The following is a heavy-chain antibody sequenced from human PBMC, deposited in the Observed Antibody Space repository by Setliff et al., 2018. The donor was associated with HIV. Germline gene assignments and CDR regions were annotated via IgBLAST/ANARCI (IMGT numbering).Heavy chain of an antibody. Sequence: SETLSLTCAVSGGSISSNWWSWVRQSPGKGLEWIGEIYHSGSTHYNPSLQSRVTMSVDTSKNQFSLNLTSVTAADTAVYYCARGRFVGFDYWGQGTLVTVSS. V-gene: IGHV4-4*02. CDR2: IYHSGST. J-gene: IGHJ4*02. CDR1: GGSISSNW. CDR3: ARGRFVGFDY. D-gene: IGHD3-16*02.